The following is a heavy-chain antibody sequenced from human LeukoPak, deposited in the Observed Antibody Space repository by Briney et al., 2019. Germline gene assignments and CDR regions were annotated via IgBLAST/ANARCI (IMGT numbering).Heavy chain of an antibody. D-gene: IGHD3-10*01. J-gene: IGHJ4*02. V-gene: IGHV3-23*01. CDR2: ASGSGGST. CDR1: GVTFSSYA. CDR3: AKDYYYGSGSYYTEFDY. Sequence: PGGSLRLSCAASGVTFSSYAMSWVRQAPGKGLEWVSSASGSGGSTYYADSVKGRFTISRDNSKNMLYLQMNSLRAEDTAVFYCAKDYYYGSGSYYTEFDYWGQGTLVTVSS.